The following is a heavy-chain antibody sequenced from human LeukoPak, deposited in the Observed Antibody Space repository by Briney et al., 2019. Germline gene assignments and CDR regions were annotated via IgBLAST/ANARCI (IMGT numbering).Heavy chain of an antibody. CDR1: GFTFSSYS. CDR2: ISSSSTTI. V-gene: IGHV3-48*04. CDR3: ARDGFYDSSGYHDY. J-gene: IGHJ4*02. Sequence: GGSLRLSCAASGFTFSSYSMNWVRQAPGKGLEWVSYISSSSTTIYYADSVKGRFTISRDNAKNSLYLQMNSLRADDTAVYYCARDGFYDSSGYHDYWGRGTLVTVSS. D-gene: IGHD3-22*01.